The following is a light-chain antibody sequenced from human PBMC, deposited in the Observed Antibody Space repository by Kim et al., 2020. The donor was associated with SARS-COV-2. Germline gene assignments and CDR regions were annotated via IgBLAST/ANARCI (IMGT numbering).Light chain of an antibody. CDR2: INTDGSH. J-gene: IGLJ3*02. V-gene: IGLV4-69*01. CDR1: SGHSSYA. CDR3: QTWATGIQV. Sequence: ATVKPTCTLSSGHSSYAIAWHQQQPGKGPRYLMKINTDGSHKKGDGIPDRFSGSISGAERYLTISSLQSEDEADYYCQTWATGIQVFGGGTQLTVL.